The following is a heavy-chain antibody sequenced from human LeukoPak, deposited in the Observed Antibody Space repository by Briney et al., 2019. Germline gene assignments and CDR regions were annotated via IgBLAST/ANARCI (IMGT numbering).Heavy chain of an antibody. J-gene: IGHJ6*03. CDR3: AGTLRYFDWLTPYMDV. V-gene: IGHV4-59*01. Sequence: HPSETLSLTCTVSGGSISSNYWSWIRQPPGKGLEWIGYIYYSGSTNYNPSLKSRVTISVDTSKNQFSLKLSSVTAADTAVYYCAGTLRYFDWLTPYMDVWGKGTTVTVSS. CDR1: GGSISSNY. D-gene: IGHD3-9*01. CDR2: IYYSGST.